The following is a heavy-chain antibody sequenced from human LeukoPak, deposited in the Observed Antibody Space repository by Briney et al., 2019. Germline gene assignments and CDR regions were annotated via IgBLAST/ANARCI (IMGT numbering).Heavy chain of an antibody. CDR2: ISSSSSYI. Sequence: GGSLRLSCAASGFTFSSYSMNWVRQAQGKGLEWVSSISSSSSYIYYADSVKGRFTISRDNAKNSLYLQMNSLRAEDTAVYYCARARKTAWSKNPRIAAAMYYFDYWGQGTLVTVSS. V-gene: IGHV3-21*01. CDR1: GFTFSSYS. D-gene: IGHD6-13*01. J-gene: IGHJ4*02. CDR3: ARARKTAWSKNPRIAAAMYYFDY.